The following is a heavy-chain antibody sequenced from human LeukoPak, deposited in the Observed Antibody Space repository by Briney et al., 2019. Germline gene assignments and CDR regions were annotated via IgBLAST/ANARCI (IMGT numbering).Heavy chain of an antibody. V-gene: IGHV3-9*01. Sequence: GGSLRLSCAASGFTFDDYAMHWGRQAPGKGLEWASGISWNSGSIGYADSVKGRFTISRDNAKNSLYLQMNGLRAEDTALYYCAKDMTAAGTYPMDYWGQGTLVTVSS. CDR1: GFTFDDYA. CDR2: ISWNSGSI. CDR3: AKDMTAAGTYPMDY. J-gene: IGHJ4*02. D-gene: IGHD6-13*01.